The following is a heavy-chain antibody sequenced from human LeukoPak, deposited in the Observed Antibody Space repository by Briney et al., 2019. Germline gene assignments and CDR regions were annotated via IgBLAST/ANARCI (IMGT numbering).Heavy chain of an antibody. J-gene: IGHJ4*02. CDR3: ARWVPVPAAMADY. Sequence: SETLSLTCTVSGGSFSSSSYYWGWIRQPPGKGLEWIGSIYYSGSTYYNPSLKSRVTISVDTSKNQFSLKLSSVTAADTAVYYCARWVPVPAAMADYWGQGTLVTVSS. CDR1: GGSFSSSSYY. CDR2: IYYSGST. D-gene: IGHD2-2*01. V-gene: IGHV4-39*01.